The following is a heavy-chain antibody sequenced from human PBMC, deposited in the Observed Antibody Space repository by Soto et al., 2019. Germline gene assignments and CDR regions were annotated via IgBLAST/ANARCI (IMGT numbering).Heavy chain of an antibody. V-gene: IGHV5-10-1*01. J-gene: IGHJ4*02. CDR2: IDPSDSYT. D-gene: IGHD1-26*01. CDR3: AYWVYGGSEEAFDY. Sequence: PGESLKISCKGSGYSLTSYWISWVRQMPGKGLEWMGRIDPSDSYTNYSPSFQGHVTISADKSISTAYLQWSSLKASDTAMYYCAYWVYGGSEEAFDYWGQGTLVTVSS. CDR1: GYSLTSYW.